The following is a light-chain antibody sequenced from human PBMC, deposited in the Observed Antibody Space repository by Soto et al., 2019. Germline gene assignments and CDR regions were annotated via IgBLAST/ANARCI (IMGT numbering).Light chain of an antibody. CDR2: EVS. V-gene: IGLV2-14*01. Sequence: QSVLTQPASVSGSPGQSITISCTGTSSDVGGYNYVSWYQQHPGKAPKLMIYEVSNRPSGVSNRFSGSKSGNTASLTISGLQAEDEADYYCSSYTRSSLYVFGTGTNVTVL. CDR3: SSYTRSSLYV. CDR1: SSDVGGYNY. J-gene: IGLJ1*01.